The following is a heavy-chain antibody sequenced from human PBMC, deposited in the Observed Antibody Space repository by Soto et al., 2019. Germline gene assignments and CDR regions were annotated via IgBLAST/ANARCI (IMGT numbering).Heavy chain of an antibody. CDR1: GFTFSSYA. J-gene: IGHJ6*03. Sequence: GGSLRLSCAASGFTFSSYAMSWVRQAPGKGLEWVSAISGSGGSTYYADSVKGRFTISRDNSKNTLYLQMNSLRAEDTAVYYCAKCGNPVLLWFGELSDWNQETSYYMDVWGKGTTVTVSS. CDR3: AKCGNPVLLWFGELSDWNQETSYYMDV. D-gene: IGHD3-10*01. CDR2: ISGSGGST. V-gene: IGHV3-23*01.